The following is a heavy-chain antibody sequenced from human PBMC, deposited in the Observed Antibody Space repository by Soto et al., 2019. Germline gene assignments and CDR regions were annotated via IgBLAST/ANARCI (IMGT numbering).Heavy chain of an antibody. Sequence: QVQLVQSGAEVKKPGASVKVSCKASGDTFTNYDIKWVRQATGQGLEWMGWMNPNSGNTGYAQKFQGRVTMTRTTSINTAYMELSSLRSEDTAVYYCARDRNGMDVWGQGTTVTVSS. J-gene: IGHJ6*02. CDR2: MNPNSGNT. CDR3: ARDRNGMDV. CDR1: GDTFTNYD. V-gene: IGHV1-8*01.